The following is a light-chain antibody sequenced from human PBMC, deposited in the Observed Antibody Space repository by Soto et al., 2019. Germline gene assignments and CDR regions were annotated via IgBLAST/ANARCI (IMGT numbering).Light chain of an antibody. V-gene: IGKV3-15*01. CDR1: QSVSSN. J-gene: IGKJ1*01. Sequence: EILMTQSPATLSVSPGERATLSCRASQSVSSNLAWYQQKPGQAPRLLFYGASTRATGIPARFSGSGSGTEFTLTISSLQSEDFAVYYCQQDNNWPRTFGQGTKVEIK. CDR3: QQDNNWPRT. CDR2: GAS.